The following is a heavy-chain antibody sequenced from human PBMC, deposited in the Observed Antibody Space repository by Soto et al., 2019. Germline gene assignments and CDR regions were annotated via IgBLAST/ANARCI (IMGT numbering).Heavy chain of an antibody. V-gene: IGHV4-30-2*01. D-gene: IGHD3-22*01. CDR3: AGSGYDPNYFDY. J-gene: IGHJ4*02. Sequence: QLQLQESGSGLVKPSQTLSLTCAVSGGSISTCDYSLSWIRQPPGKGMEWIGYMYHSGSTYYNPSLKIRPSLSVDRSMNQLSLNLRSVTTADTAVSYWAGSGYDPNYFDYSGKGTLVSVSS. CDR1: GGSISTCDYS. CDR2: MYHSGST.